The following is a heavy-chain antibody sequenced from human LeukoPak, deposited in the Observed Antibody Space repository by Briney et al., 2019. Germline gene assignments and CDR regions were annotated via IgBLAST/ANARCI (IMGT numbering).Heavy chain of an antibody. CDR3: ARATHYDYIWGSYRFHNWFDP. Sequence: PSETLSLTCAVYGGSFSGYYWSWIRQPPGKGLEWIGEINHSGSTNYNPSLKSRVTTSVDTSKNQFSLKLSSVTAADTAVYYCARATHYDYIWGSYRFHNWFDPWGQGTLVTVSS. CDR1: GGSFSGYY. V-gene: IGHV4-34*01. J-gene: IGHJ5*02. D-gene: IGHD3-16*02. CDR2: INHSGST.